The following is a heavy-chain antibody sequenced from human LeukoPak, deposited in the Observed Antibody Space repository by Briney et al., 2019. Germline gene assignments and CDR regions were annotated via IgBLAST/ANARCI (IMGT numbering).Heavy chain of an antibody. Sequence: PGGSLRLSCAASGFTFSSYSMNWVRQAPGKGLEWVSYISSSSSTIYYADSVKGRFTISRDNAKNSLYLQMNSLRDEDTAVYYCARDSPSNYILRYVDYYYYGMDVWGQGTTVTVSS. CDR2: ISSSSSTI. J-gene: IGHJ6*02. V-gene: IGHV3-48*02. D-gene: IGHD4-4*01. CDR3: ARDSPSNYILRYVDYYYYGMDV. CDR1: GFTFSSYS.